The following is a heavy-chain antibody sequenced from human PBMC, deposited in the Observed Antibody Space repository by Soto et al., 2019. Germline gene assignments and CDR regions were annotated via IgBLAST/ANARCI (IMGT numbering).Heavy chain of an antibody. V-gene: IGHV1-18*01. CDR3: ARDHHGDYSSEY. CDR1: GYIFTSHG. CDR2: ISAYNGNT. Sequence: ASVQVCCKDPGYIFTSHGISWVLQATGQGLEWIGWISAYNGNTNYAQKLQGRVTMTTDTSTSTAYMELRSLRSYDTAVYYCARDHHGDYSSEYWGQGTLVTVSS. D-gene: IGHD2-21*02. J-gene: IGHJ4*02.